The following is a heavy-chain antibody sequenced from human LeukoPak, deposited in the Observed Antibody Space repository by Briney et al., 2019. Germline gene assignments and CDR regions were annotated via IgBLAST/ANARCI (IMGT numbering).Heavy chain of an antibody. V-gene: IGHV3-7*03. D-gene: IGHD2-21*02. J-gene: IGHJ4*02. CDR1: GFTFSSYW. CDR3: ANGASPHFYCYFDY. Sequence: PGGSLRLSCAASGFTFSSYWMNWARQAPGKGLEWVASINHNGNVNYYVDSVKGRFTISRDNAKNTLYLQMNSLRAEDTAVYYCANGASPHFYCYFDYWGQGTLVTVSS. CDR2: INHNGNVN.